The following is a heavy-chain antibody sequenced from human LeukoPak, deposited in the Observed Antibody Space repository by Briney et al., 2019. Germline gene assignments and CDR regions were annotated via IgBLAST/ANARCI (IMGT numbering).Heavy chain of an antibody. D-gene: IGHD3-10*01. J-gene: IGHJ6*02. CDR3: ARDLGYYGSGNYYYYYGMDV. Sequence: PSQTLSLTCTVSGGSISSGSYYWSWIRQPAGKGLEWIGRIYTSGSTNYNPSLKSRVTISVDTSKNQFSLKLSSVTAADTAVYYCARDLGYYGSGNYYYYYGMDVRGQGTTVTVSS. CDR1: GGSISSGSYY. V-gene: IGHV4-61*02. CDR2: IYTSGST.